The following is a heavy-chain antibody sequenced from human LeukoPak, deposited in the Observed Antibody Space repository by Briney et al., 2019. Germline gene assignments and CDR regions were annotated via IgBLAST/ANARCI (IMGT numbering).Heavy chain of an antibody. D-gene: IGHD7-27*01. J-gene: IGHJ4*02. CDR2: ISYDGSNK. Sequence: GGSLRLSCAASGFTFSSYAMHWVRQAPGKGLEWVALISYDGSNKYHADSVKGRFTISRDNSKNTLYLQMNSLRVEDTATYYCARDLAWGAFDYWGQGTLVTVSS. V-gene: IGHV3-30*04. CDR3: ARDLAWGAFDY. CDR1: GFTFSSYA.